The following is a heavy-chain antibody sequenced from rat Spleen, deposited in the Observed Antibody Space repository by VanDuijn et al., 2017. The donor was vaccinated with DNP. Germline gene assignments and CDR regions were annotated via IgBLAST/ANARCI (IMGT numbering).Heavy chain of an antibody. CDR1: GFTFSDYY. CDR2: ISYDGRST. D-gene: IGHD1-1*01. J-gene: IGHJ2*01. CDR3: TTGVVDY. V-gene: IGHV5-20*01. Sequence: EVQLVESGGGLVQPGRSMRLSCAASGFTFSDYYLAWVRQAPTKGLEWVASISYDGRSTYYRDSVKGRFTISRDNAKSTLYLQRDSLRSEDTATYDGTTGVVDYWGQGVMVTVSS.